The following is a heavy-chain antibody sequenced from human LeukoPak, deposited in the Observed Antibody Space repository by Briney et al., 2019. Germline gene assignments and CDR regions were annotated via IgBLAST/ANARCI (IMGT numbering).Heavy chain of an antibody. CDR2: ISSSSSYI. CDR3: AREGMVRGVIIN. V-gene: IGHV3-21*01. J-gene: IGHJ4*02. CDR1: GFTFSSYS. D-gene: IGHD3-10*01. Sequence: TGGPLRLSCAASGFTFSSYSMNWVRQAPGKGLEWVSSISSSSSYIYYADSVKGRFTISRDNAKNSLYLQMNSLRAEDTAVYYCAREGMVRGVIINWGQGTLVTVSS.